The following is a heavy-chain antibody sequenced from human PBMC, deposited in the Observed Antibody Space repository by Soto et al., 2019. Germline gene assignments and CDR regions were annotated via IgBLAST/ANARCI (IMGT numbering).Heavy chain of an antibody. D-gene: IGHD6-19*01. CDR2: ISSSESTI. CDR3: ARWDSSGWDFDY. CDR1: KFTFSNYN. J-gene: IGHJ4*02. V-gene: IGHV3-48*02. Sequence: GGSLRLSCAASKFTFSNYNMNWVRQAPGKGLEWVSYISSSESTIYYADSVKDRFVIYRDNAENSLYLQMNSLRDEVTAVYYCARWDSSGWDFDYGGQGALVTDSS.